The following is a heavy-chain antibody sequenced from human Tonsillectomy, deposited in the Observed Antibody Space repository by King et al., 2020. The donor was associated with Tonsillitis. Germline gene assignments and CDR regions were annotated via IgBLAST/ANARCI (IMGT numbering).Heavy chain of an antibody. CDR1: GFTFSSFV. J-gene: IGHJ3*01. Sequence: VRLVESGGGVVQPGRSLRLSCAASGFTFSSFVMQWIRQAPDEGLEWVATISDGGSTKSYADSVKGRFTISRDNSNNTLYLQMDGLRIEDTAMYYCARDPSSWGQGTMVTVSS. CDR2: ISDGGSTK. CDR3: ARDPSS. V-gene: IGHV3-30*04.